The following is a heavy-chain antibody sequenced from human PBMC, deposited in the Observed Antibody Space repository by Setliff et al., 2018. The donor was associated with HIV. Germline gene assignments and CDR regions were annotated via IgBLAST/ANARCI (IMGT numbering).Heavy chain of an antibody. CDR3: ATQRDIVMVPGQGGFDI. Sequence: ASVKVSCKASPYTFSSYVINWVRQAPGQGLEWMGRISVYNGNTIYAQKLQGRVIMTTDTSTSTAYMELRSLRSDDTAMYYCATQRDIVMVPGQGGFDIWAQGTMVTVS. CDR2: ISVYNGNT. J-gene: IGHJ3*02. D-gene: IGHD2-2*01. CDR1: PYTFSSYV. V-gene: IGHV1-18*01.